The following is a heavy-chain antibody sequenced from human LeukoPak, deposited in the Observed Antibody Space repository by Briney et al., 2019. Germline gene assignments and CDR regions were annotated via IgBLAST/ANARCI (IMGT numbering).Heavy chain of an antibody. CDR2: IYYSGST. V-gene: IGHV4-59*01. D-gene: IGHD2-21*01. CDR3: ARDGDGYEGDAFDI. J-gene: IGHJ3*02. Sequence: SETLSLTCTVSGGSISSYYWSWIRQPPGKGLEWIGYIYYSGSTNYNPSLKSRVTISVDTSKNQFSLKLSSVTAADTAVYYCARDGDGYEGDAFDIWGQGTMVTVSS. CDR1: GGSISSYY.